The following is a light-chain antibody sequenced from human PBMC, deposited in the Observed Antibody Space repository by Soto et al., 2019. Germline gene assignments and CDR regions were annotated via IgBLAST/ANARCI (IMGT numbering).Light chain of an antibody. J-gene: IGKJ4*01. CDR3: QQSYSSPLT. V-gene: IGKV1-39*01. CDR1: QSINNY. CDR2: SAS. Sequence: DVQMTQSPSSLSASVGDTVTITCRASQSINNYVNWYEQKPGEAPTLLMYSASTLQSGVPSRFSGSGTGTDFTLTITRLQPEDFAVYYCQQSYSSPLTFGRGTKVEI.